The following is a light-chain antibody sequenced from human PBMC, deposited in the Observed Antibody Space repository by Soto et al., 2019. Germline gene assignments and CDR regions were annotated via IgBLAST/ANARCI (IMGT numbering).Light chain of an antibody. CDR2: DAS. V-gene: IGKV3D-20*02. CDR3: QQRSTWPPFS. J-gene: IGKJ3*01. Sequence: VLTQSPGTLSLSPGERATLSCRAVQSVSSSYLAWYQQKPGQPPRLLIYDASNRATGIPVRFSGSGSGTDFTLTISSLEPEDFAVYYCQQRSTWPPFSFGPGTKVDIK. CDR1: QSVSSSY.